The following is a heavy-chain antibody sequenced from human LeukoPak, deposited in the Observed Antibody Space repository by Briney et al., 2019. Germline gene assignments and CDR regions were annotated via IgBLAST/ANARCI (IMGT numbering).Heavy chain of an antibody. CDR3: ARGRKSRDYYYYYYMDV. CDR1: GGSFSGYY. V-gene: IGHV4-34*01. J-gene: IGHJ6*03. Sequence: SETLSLTCAVYGGSFSGYYWSWIRQPPGKGLEWIGEINHSGSTNYNPSLKSRVTISVDTSKNQFPLKLSSVTAADTAVYYCARGRKSRDYYYYYYMDVWGKGTTVTVSS. CDR2: INHSGST.